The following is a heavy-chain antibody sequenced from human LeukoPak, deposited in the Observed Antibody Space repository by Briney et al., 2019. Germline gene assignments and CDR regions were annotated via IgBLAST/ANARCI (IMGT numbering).Heavy chain of an antibody. D-gene: IGHD6-25*01. CDR3: ARVFTARSGGFDGFDI. Sequence: GGSLRLSCAASGFTFNRHWMHWVRQAPGKGLVWVSRSNSDGSSTVYADSVKGRFTISGDNAKNTLYLQMNSLRAEDTAVYYCARVFTARSGGFDGFDIWGQGTMVTVSS. V-gene: IGHV3-74*01. J-gene: IGHJ3*02. CDR2: SNSDGSST. CDR1: GFTFNRHW.